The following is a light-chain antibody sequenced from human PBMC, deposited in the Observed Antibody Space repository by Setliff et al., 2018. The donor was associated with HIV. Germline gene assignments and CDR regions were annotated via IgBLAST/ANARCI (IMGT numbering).Light chain of an antibody. V-gene: IGLV2-14*01. J-gene: IGLJ3*02. Sequence: QPALTQPASVSGSPGQSITISCTGTSSDVGGYNYVSWYQQHPGKAPKLMIYDVSNRPSGVSNRFSGSKSGNTASLTISGLQAEDEADYYCSSYAVSTTLVFGGGTKVTVL. CDR3: SSYAVSTTLV. CDR1: SSDVGGYNY. CDR2: DVS.